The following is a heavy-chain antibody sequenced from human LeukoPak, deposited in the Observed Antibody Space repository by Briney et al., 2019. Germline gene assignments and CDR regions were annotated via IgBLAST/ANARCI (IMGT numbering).Heavy chain of an antibody. D-gene: IGHD3-10*01. V-gene: IGHV4-34*01. CDR3: ARRVGFYGSGSLNYFDP. CDR2: INHSGST. Sequence: SETLSLTCAVYGGSFSGYYWSWIRQPPGKGLEWIGEINHSGSTNYNPSLKSRVSISVDTSKNDFALKLASVTAADTAMYFCARRVGFYGSGSLNYFDPWGQGILVSVSS. CDR1: GGSFSGYY. J-gene: IGHJ5*01.